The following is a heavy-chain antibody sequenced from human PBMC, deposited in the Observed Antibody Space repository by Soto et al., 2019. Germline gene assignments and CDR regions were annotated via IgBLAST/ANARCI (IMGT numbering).Heavy chain of an antibody. J-gene: IGHJ2*01. D-gene: IGHD3-9*01. CDR1: GGSFSGYY. CDR2: INDRGSI. CDR3: ARESHDILTGPPWVWYFDL. V-gene: IGHV4-34*01. Sequence: QVQLQQWGAGPLRPLETLSLTCGVSGGSFSGYYWAWIRQSPGKGLEWIGEINDRGSINYNPSPKSRVSISVHTSKNHYSLNLRSVPAADTAVYYCARESHDILTGPPWVWYFDLWGRGTLVTVSS.